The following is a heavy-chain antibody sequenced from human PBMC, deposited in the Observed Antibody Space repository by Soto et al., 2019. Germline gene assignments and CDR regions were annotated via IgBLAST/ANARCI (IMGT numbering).Heavy chain of an antibody. J-gene: IGHJ4*02. V-gene: IGHV4-4*02. D-gene: IGHD2-15*01. CDR1: GGSISSSNW. CDR2: IYHSGST. Sequence: QVQLQESGPGLVKSSGTLSLTCAVSGGSISSSNWWSWVRQPPGRGLEWIAEIYHSGSTNYNPSLKSRVTISVDKSKNQFSLKLRSVTAADTAVYYCARDAPSADYCSGGSCHNFYFDYWGQGTLVTVSS. CDR3: ARDAPSADYCSGGSCHNFYFDY.